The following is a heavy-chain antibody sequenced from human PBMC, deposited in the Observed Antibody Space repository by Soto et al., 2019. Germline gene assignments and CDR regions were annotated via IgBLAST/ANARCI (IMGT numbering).Heavy chain of an antibody. Sequence: PGGSLRLSCAASGFTFSSYSMNWVRQAPGKGLEWVSRINSDGSSTYYADSVKGRFTISRDNAKNTLYLQMNSLRAEDTAVYYCARDDCPYYDGSCGYRFDCWGQGALVTVSS. CDR3: ARDDCPYYDGSCGYRFDC. CDR2: INSDGSST. V-gene: IGHV3-74*01. D-gene: IGHD3-22*01. CDR1: GFTFSSYS. J-gene: IGHJ4*02.